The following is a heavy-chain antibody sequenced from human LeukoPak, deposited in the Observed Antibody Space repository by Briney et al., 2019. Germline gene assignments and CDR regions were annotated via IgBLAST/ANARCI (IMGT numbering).Heavy chain of an antibody. CDR3: AREFTSDWFPRGYYDY. J-gene: IGHJ4*02. D-gene: IGHD3-9*01. Sequence: SETLSLTCTVSGGSISTDYWSRIRQPVGKELEWIGRIYSGGTPYYNPSLRGRVTMSVDTSKNRISLRVKSVTAADTAVYYCAREFTSDWFPRGYYDYWGQGTLVTVSS. CDR1: GGSISTDY. CDR2: IYSGGTP. V-gene: IGHV4-4*07.